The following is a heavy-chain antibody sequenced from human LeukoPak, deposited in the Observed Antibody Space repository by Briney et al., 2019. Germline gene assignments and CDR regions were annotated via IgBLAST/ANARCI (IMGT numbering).Heavy chain of an antibody. V-gene: IGHV1-69*04. J-gene: IGHJ4*02. D-gene: IGHD3-22*01. CDR3: AREGRIPGYDSSGYYPRTDY. Sequence: GASVNVSCKASGGTFSSYAISWVRQAPGQGLEWMGRIIPILGIANYAQKFQGRVTITADKSTSTAYMELSSLRSEDTAVYYCAREGRIPGYDSSGYYPRTDYWGQGTLVTVSS. CDR2: IIPILGIA. CDR1: GGTFSSYA.